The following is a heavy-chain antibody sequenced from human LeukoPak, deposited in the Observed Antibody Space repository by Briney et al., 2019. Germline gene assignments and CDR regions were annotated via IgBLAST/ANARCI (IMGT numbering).Heavy chain of an antibody. D-gene: IGHD4-23*01. CDR3: AKDGGYQVVSPNHDAFNA. CDR2: ISYDGRNK. CDR1: GFTFSSYG. J-gene: IGHJ3*01. Sequence: HAGGSLRLSCAASGFTFSSYGMHWVRQAPGKGLEWVAVISYDGRNKYSADSVKGRFTVSRDNSKNTLYLQMDSLRAEDTAVYYCAKDGGYQVVSPNHDAFNAWGQGTMVTVSS. V-gene: IGHV3-30*18.